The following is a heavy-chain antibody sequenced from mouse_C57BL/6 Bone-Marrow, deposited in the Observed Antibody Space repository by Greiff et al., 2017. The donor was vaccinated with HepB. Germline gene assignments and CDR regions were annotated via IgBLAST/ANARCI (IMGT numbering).Heavy chain of an antibody. V-gene: IGHV1-64*01. CDR2: IHPNSGST. CDR1: GYTFTSYW. Sequence: QVQLKQPGAELVKPGASVKLSCKASGYTFTSYWMHWVKQRPGQGLEWIGMIHPNSGSTNYNEKFKSKATLTVDKSSSTAYMQLSSLTSEDSAVYYCAREGGLLWFAYWGQGTLVTVSA. D-gene: IGHD1-1*01. J-gene: IGHJ3*01. CDR3: AREGGLLWFAY.